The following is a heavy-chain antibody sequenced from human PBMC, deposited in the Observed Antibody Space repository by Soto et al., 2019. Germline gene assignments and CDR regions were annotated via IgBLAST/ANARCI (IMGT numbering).Heavy chain of an antibody. Sequence: SETLSLTCTVSGGSVSSGDFYWSWIRQPPGKGLEWIGNIYYSGSTNYNPSLKSRATISVDTSKNQFSLKVSSVTAADTAVYYCARCQPPYDFWSGYYTGPNYYYYGMDVWGQGTTVTVSS. J-gene: IGHJ6*02. V-gene: IGHV4-61*08. CDR1: GGSVSSGDFY. CDR2: IYYSGST. CDR3: ARCQPPYDFWSGYYTGPNYYYYGMDV. D-gene: IGHD3-3*01.